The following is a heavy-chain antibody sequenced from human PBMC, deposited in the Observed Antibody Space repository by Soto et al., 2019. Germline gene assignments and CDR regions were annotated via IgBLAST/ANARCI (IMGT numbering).Heavy chain of an antibody. CDR3: ARWASSPDYTTVDLTRPDAFDI. V-gene: IGHV5-51*03. Sequence: EVQLVQSGAEVKKPGESLKISCKGSGYSFTSYWIGWVRQMPGKGLEWMGIIYPGDSDTRYSPSFQGQVTISADKSISTAYLQWSSLKASDTAMYYCARWASSPDYTTVDLTRPDAFDIWGQGTMVTVSS. J-gene: IGHJ3*02. D-gene: IGHD4-17*01. CDR2: IYPGDSDT. CDR1: GYSFTSYW.